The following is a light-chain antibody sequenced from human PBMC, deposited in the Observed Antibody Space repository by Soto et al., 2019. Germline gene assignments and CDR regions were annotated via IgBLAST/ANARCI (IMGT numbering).Light chain of an antibody. Sequence: QSVLTQPASVSGSAGQSITISCTGTRTDVGNYNFVSWYQQYPGKAPKVIIYDVSYRPSGVSDRFSGSKSGNTASLTISGLQAEDEADYYCSSYASGSTYVFGTGTKVTVL. CDR3: SSYASGSTYV. CDR2: DVS. V-gene: IGLV2-14*01. CDR1: RTDVGNYNF. J-gene: IGLJ1*01.